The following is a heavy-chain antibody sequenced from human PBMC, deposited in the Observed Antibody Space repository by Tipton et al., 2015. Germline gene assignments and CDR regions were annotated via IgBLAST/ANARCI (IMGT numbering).Heavy chain of an antibody. CDR3: ASQDIVLMVYGFDY. D-gene: IGHD2-8*01. J-gene: IGHJ4*02. CDR1: GVSVNSYY. CDR2: IQYSGST. V-gene: IGHV4-59*08. Sequence: TLSLTCTVSGVSVNSYYWGWIRQPPGKGLEYIGYIQYSGSTNYNPSLKSRVTISVDTSKNQFSLRLSSVTAADTAVYYCASQDIVLMVYGFDYWGQGTLVTVSS.